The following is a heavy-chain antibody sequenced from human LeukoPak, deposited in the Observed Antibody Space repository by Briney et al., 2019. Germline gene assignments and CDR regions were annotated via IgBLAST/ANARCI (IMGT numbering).Heavy chain of an antibody. V-gene: IGHV3-23*01. CDR3: AIIVVVTALIDY. CDR2: ISGSGGST. CDR1: EFTFSSYA. J-gene: IGHJ4*02. D-gene: IGHD2-21*02. Sequence: GGSLRLSCAASEFTFSSYAMSWVRQAPGKGLEWVSAISGSGGSTYYADSVKGRFTISRDNSKNTLYLQMNSLRAEDTAVYYCAIIVVVTALIDYWGQGTLVTVSS.